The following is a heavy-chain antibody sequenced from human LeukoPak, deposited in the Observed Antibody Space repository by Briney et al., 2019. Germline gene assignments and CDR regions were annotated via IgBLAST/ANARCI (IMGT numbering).Heavy chain of an antibody. CDR3: AKDLDTTVTMSWFDP. D-gene: IGHD4-17*01. J-gene: IGHJ5*02. Sequence: GGSLTLSCAASGFTFSDYSMNWVRQAPGKGLEWVSTLSSNSGQIYYADSVRGRFIISRDNAENSLYLQMSSLRAEDTAVYYCAKDLDTTVTMSWFDPWGQGTLVTVSS. V-gene: IGHV3-21*01. CDR1: GFTFSDYS. CDR2: LSSNSGQI.